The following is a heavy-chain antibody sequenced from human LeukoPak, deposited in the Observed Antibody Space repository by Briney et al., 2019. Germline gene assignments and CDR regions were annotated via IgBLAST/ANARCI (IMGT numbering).Heavy chain of an antibody. CDR1: GYTFTSYA. Sequence: ASVKVSCKASGYTFTSYAMHWVRQAPGQRLEWMGWINAGNGNTKYSQEFQGRVTITRDTSASTAYMELSSPRSEDMAVYYCAGIGRGFWTDDYFDYWGQGTLVTVSS. CDR2: INAGNGNT. J-gene: IGHJ4*02. D-gene: IGHD3/OR15-3a*01. CDR3: AGIGRGFWTDDYFDY. V-gene: IGHV1-3*03.